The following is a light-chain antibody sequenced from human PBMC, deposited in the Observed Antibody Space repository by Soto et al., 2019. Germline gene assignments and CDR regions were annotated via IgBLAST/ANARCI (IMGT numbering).Light chain of an antibody. CDR2: RSN. CDR1: SSNIGRNY. V-gene: IGLV1-47*01. Sequence: QAVVTQPPSASGTPGQRVTISCSGSSSNIGRNYVSWYQQLPGTAPKLLIYRSNQRPSGVPDRFSGSKSGTSASLAISGLRSEDEADYYCAAWDDSLTKVFGGGTKLTVL. J-gene: IGLJ2*01. CDR3: AAWDDSLTKV.